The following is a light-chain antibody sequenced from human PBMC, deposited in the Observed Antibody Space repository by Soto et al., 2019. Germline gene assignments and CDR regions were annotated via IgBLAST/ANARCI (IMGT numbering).Light chain of an antibody. Sequence: QSVLTQPASVSGSPGQSITISCTGTSSDVGHYNLVSWYQQYPGKAPKLMIYEGGKRPSGVSNRFSGSKSGNTASLTIYGLQAEDEADYYCCSFALRSTLIFGGGTKLTVL. CDR3: CSFALRSTLI. CDR1: SSDVGHYNL. J-gene: IGLJ2*01. V-gene: IGLV2-23*01. CDR2: EGG.